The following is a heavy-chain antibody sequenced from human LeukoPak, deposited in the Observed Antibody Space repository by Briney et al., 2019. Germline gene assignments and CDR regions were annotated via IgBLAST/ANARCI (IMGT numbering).Heavy chain of an antibody. CDR2: ISSSGKYI. CDR1: GFSFSKHG. J-gene: IGHJ4*02. V-gene: IGHV3-21*01. Sequence: GGSLRLSCEASGFSFSKHGLNWVRQAPGKGLDWVASISSSGKYISYAESLKGRFTISRDNAKNIVTLQMDSLRVEDTAVYYCARDDDRSGNNLDHWGQGTPVAVSS. D-gene: IGHD3-10*01. CDR3: ARDDDRSGNNLDH.